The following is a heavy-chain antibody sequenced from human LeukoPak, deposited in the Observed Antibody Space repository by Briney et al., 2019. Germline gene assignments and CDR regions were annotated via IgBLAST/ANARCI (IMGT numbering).Heavy chain of an antibody. Sequence: GGSLRLSCAASGLTFSSYAMSWVRQAPGKGLEWVSTISGNADNTYYADSVKGRFTISRDNSKNTLYLQMNSLRAEDTAVYYCARAPSYYDILTGYFPYYFDYWGQGALVTVSS. J-gene: IGHJ4*02. CDR1: GLTFSSYA. CDR2: ISGNADNT. D-gene: IGHD3-9*01. CDR3: ARAPSYYDILTGYFPYYFDY. V-gene: IGHV3-23*01.